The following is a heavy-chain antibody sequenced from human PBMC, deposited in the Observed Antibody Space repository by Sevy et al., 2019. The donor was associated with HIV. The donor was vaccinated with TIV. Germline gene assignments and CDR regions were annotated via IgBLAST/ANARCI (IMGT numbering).Heavy chain of an antibody. Sequence: GGSLRLSCTASGFTFGDYAMSWFRQAPGKGLEWVGFIRSKAYGGKPEYAASVKGRFTISRDDSESIAYLQMNSLKSEDTAVYYCNRNPRNGNYLGDWFDPWGQGTLVTVSS. J-gene: IGHJ5*02. CDR1: GFTFGDYA. D-gene: IGHD1-26*01. CDR2: IRSKAYGGKP. V-gene: IGHV3-49*03. CDR3: NRNPRNGNYLGDWFDP.